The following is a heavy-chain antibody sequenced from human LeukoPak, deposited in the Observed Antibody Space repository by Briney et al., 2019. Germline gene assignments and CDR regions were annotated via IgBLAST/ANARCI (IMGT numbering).Heavy chain of an antibody. V-gene: IGHV1-8*01. D-gene: IGHD2-2*01. Sequence: ASVKVSCKASGYTFTSYDINWVRQATGQGLEWMGWMNPNSGNTGYAQKFQGRVTMTRNTSISTAYMELSSVTAADTAVYYCAREDQLLTGWFDPWGQGTLVTVSS. CDR3: AREDQLLTGWFDP. CDR2: MNPNSGNT. CDR1: GYTFTSYD. J-gene: IGHJ5*02.